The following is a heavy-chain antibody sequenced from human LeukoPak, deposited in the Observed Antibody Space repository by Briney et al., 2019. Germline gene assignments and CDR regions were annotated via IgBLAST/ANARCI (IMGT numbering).Heavy chain of an antibody. Sequence: SVKVSCKASGGTFSSYAISRVRQAPGQGLEWMGRIIPILGIANYAQKFQGRVTITADKSTSTAYMELSSLRSEDTAVYYCARDRGYSYGPLAYWGQGTLVTVSS. D-gene: IGHD5-18*01. CDR3: ARDRGYSYGPLAY. CDR2: IIPILGIA. V-gene: IGHV1-69*04. J-gene: IGHJ4*02. CDR1: GGTFSSYA.